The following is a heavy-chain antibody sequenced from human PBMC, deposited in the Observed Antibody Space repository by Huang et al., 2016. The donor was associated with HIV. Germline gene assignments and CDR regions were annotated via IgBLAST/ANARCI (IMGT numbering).Heavy chain of an antibody. CDR1: GFTFSNYW. J-gene: IGHJ5*02. CDR2: RKQDGSET. Sequence: EVQLVESGGGLVQPGGSLRLSCAASGFTFSNYWMSWVRQAAGKGLEGVANRKQDGSETYYVDSVKGRFTISRDNAKNSLYLQMNSLRAEDTAVYYCASQPGPWGQGTLVTVSS. V-gene: IGHV3-7*01. CDR3: ASQPGP.